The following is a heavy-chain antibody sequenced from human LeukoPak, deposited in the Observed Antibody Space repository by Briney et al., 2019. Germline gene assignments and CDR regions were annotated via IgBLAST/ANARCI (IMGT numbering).Heavy chain of an antibody. CDR2: ISSSSSYI. J-gene: IGHJ4*02. V-gene: IGHV3-21*01. Sequence: LGGSLRLSCAASGFTFSSYSMNWVRQAPGKGLEWVSSISSSSSYIYYADSVKGRFTISRDNAKNSLYLQMNSLRAEDTAVYYCAREGLYDFGGDYWGQGTLVTVSS. D-gene: IGHD3-3*01. CDR3: AREGLYDFGGDY. CDR1: GFTFSSYS.